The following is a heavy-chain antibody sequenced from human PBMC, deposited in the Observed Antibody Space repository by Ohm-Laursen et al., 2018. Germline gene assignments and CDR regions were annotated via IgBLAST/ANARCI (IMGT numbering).Heavy chain of an antibody. CDR1: VFTFSSYA. V-gene: IGHV3-23*01. Sequence: SLRLSCSASVFTFSSYAMSWVRQPPGKGLAWVSAISGSGGSTYYADSVKGRFTISRDNSKNTLYLQMNSLRAEDTAVYYCARSGVAVAGCFDYWGQGTLVTVSS. CDR2: ISGSGGST. CDR3: ARSGVAVAGCFDY. J-gene: IGHJ4*02. D-gene: IGHD6-19*01.